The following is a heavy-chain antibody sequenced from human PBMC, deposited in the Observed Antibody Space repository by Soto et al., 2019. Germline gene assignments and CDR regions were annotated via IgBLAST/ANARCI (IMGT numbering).Heavy chain of an antibody. J-gene: IGHJ5*02. CDR1: GYSFTSYW. CDR3: ARGLRRCRAGYNWFDP. D-gene: IGHD6-19*01. Sequence: GESLKISCKGSGYSFTSYWIGWVRQMPGKGLEWMGIIYPGDSDTRYSPSFQGQVTISADKSISTAYLQWSSLKASDTAMYYCARGLRRCRAGYNWFDPWGQGTLVTVSS. V-gene: IGHV5-51*01. CDR2: IYPGDSDT.